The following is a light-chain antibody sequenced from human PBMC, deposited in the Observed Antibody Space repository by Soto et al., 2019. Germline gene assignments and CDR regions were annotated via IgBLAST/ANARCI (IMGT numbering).Light chain of an antibody. CDR3: SSYTGSRTYV. Sequence: QSALTQPASVSGSPGQSITISCTGTSSDVGGYNYVSWYQQHPGKAPKLMIYDVSNRPSGVSNRFSGSKSGNTASLTISGLQAEDESDYSCSSYTGSRTYVFGTGTKLTVL. J-gene: IGLJ1*01. CDR1: SSDVGGYNY. CDR2: DVS. V-gene: IGLV2-14*03.